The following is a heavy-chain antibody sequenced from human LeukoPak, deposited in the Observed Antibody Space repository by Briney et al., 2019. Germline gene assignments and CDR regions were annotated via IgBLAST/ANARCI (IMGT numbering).Heavy chain of an antibody. Sequence: PGGSLRLSCAASGITFITSAMSWVRQAPGKGLEWVSAISGSGGSTYYAGSVKGRFTISRDNSKNTLHLQMNSLRVEDTAVYYCAKLLRGTVVPYYDYWGQGTLVTVSS. CDR1: GITFITSA. V-gene: IGHV3-23*01. J-gene: IGHJ4*02. CDR3: AKLLRGTVVPYYDY. CDR2: ISGSGGST. D-gene: IGHD3-10*01.